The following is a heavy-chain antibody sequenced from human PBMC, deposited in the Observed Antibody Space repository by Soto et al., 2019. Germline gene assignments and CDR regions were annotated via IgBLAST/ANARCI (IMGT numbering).Heavy chain of an antibody. Sequence: PSETLSLTCTVSGGSISSYYWSWIRQPPGKGLEWIGYIYYSGSTNYNPSLKSRVTISVDTSKNQFSLKLSSVTAADTAVYYCASFYSSGALDIWGQGTMVTVSS. J-gene: IGHJ3*02. CDR2: IYYSGST. CDR3: ASFYSSGALDI. V-gene: IGHV4-59*01. CDR1: GGSISSYY. D-gene: IGHD6-19*01.